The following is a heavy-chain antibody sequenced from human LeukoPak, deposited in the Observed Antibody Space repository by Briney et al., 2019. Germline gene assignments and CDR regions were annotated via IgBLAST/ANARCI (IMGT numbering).Heavy chain of an antibody. CDR1: GGSISSGGDY. CDR3: ARDRHYYGSGNYYNYYFDY. CDR2: IYYSGST. D-gene: IGHD3-10*01. J-gene: IGHJ4*02. Sequence: SETLSLTCTVSGGSISSGGDYWNWIRQHPGKGLEWIGYIYYSGSTYYNPSLKSRVTISVDTSKNQFSLELTSVTAADTAVYYCARDRHYYGSGNYYNYYFDYWGQGTLVTVSS. V-gene: IGHV4-31*03.